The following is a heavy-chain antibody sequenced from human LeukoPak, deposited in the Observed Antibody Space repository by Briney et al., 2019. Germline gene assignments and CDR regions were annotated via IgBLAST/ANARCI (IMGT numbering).Heavy chain of an antibody. Sequence: GGSLRLSCAASGFTFSDYYMSWIRQAPGKGLEWVSAISGSGGSTYYADSVKGRFTISRDNSKNTLYLQMNSLRAEDTAVYYCAKGSSEYYDFWSGYTHFDYWGQGTLVTVSS. CDR3: AKGSSEYYDFWSGYTHFDY. D-gene: IGHD3-3*01. CDR2: ISGSGGST. V-gene: IGHV3-23*01. CDR1: GFTFSDYY. J-gene: IGHJ4*02.